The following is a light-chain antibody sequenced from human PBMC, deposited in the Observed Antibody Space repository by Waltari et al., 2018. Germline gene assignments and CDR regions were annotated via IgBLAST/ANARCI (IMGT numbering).Light chain of an antibody. J-gene: IGKJ4*01. CDR1: QSVTNY. CDR2: DTS. V-gene: IGKV3-11*01. Sequence: DIVLTQSPAILSLSPGERASLSCRASQSVTNYLAWYQQKPGQAPRLLIYDTSNRATGSPARFSGSGFATDFTLTISSLEPDDFAVYYCQQRRNWPLTFGGGTKVEIK. CDR3: QQRRNWPLT.